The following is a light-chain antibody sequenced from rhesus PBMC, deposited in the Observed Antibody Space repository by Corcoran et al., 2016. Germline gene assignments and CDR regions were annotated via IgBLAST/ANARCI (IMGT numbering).Light chain of an antibody. V-gene: IGKV1-36*02. CDR1: QDISDY. J-gene: IGKJ3*01. CDR3: LQGHSIPFT. Sequence: DIQMTQSPSSLSASVGDRVTITCRASQDISDYLSWFQQQPGKAPKRLIYAASRLENGVPSRVSGSGSGTEFTLTISSLHPEDFATYYCLQGHSIPFTFGPGTKLDIK. CDR2: AAS.